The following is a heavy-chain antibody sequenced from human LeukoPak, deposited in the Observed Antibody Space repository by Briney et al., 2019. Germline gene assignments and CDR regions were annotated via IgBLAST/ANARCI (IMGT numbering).Heavy chain of an antibody. J-gene: IGHJ2*01. CDR3: VRESVLRFKRYFDL. CDR1: GGSISSYY. D-gene: IGHD3-3*01. Sequence: SETLSLTCTVSGGSISSYYWSWIRQPPGKGLEWIGYIYYSGSTNYNPSLKSRVTISVDTSKNQFSLKLSSVTAADTAVYYCVRESVLRFKRYFDLWGRGTLVTVSS. CDR2: IYYSGST. V-gene: IGHV4-59*01.